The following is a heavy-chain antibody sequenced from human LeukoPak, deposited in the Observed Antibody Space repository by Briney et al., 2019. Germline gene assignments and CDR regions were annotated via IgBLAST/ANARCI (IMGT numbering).Heavy chain of an antibody. Sequence: ASVKVSCKVSGYTFTNYVISWVRQAPGQGLEWMGWISSYNGKTNYAQKFQDRVTLTTDTSTGTAYMELRSLRSDDTAVYYCGRDYRATGIILVFDYWGQGTLVTVPS. CDR3: GRDYRATGIILVFDY. CDR2: ISSYNGKT. D-gene: IGHD1-26*01. CDR1: GYTFTNYV. J-gene: IGHJ4*02. V-gene: IGHV1-18*01.